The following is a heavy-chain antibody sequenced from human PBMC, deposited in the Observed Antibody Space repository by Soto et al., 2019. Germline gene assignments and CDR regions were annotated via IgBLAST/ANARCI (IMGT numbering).Heavy chain of an antibody. CDR3: ARDWGYCSGGTCHYGMDV. CDR2: ISSSSRTI. V-gene: IGHV3-48*02. J-gene: IGHJ6*02. Sequence: EVQLVESGGGLVQPGGSLRLSCAASGFSFSSYRMNWVRQAPGKGPEWLSYISSSSRTIYYADSVKGRFTISRDNAQNSLSLQMNSLRDEDTAIYYCARDWGYCSGGTCHYGMDVWGQGTTVTVSS. D-gene: IGHD2-15*01. CDR1: GFSFSSYR.